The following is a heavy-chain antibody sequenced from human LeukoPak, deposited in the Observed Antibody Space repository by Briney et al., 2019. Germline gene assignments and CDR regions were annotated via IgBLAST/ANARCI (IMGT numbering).Heavy chain of an antibody. J-gene: IGHJ4*02. CDR3: AKALYGGHDY. CDR2: ISYDGSNK. Sequence: GGSLRLSCAASGFTFSSYAMHWVRQAPGKGLEWVAVISYDGSNKYYADSVKGRFTISRDNSKNTLSLQMNSLRAEDTAAYYCAKALYGGHDYWGQGTLVTVSS. V-gene: IGHV3-30-3*01. D-gene: IGHD4-23*01. CDR1: GFTFSSYA.